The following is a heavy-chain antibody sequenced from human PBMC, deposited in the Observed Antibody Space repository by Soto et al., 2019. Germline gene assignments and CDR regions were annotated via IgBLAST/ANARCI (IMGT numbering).Heavy chain of an antibody. J-gene: IGHJ3*02. Sequence: EVQLLESGGGLVQPGGSLRLSCAASGFTFNNYAMNWVRQAPGKGLEWVSTIRDSGASTYYADSVRGRFSISRDNSKNTLFLQMNSLRAEDTAVYYCAKGDWNDAGDAFDIWGQGTMVTVSS. D-gene: IGHD1-1*01. CDR1: GFTFNNYA. CDR3: AKGDWNDAGDAFDI. V-gene: IGHV3-23*01. CDR2: IRDSGAST.